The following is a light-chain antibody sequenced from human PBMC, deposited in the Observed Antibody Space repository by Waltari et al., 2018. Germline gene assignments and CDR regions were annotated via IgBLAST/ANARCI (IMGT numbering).Light chain of an antibody. CDR2: DAS. V-gene: IGKV1-33*01. CDR3: QQYDNLLYT. J-gene: IGKJ2*01. CDR1: QDISNY. Sequence: DIQMTQSPSSLSASVGDRVTITCQASQDISNYLNGYQQKPGKAPKLLIYDASNLETGCPSRFSGSGSGTDFTFTISSLQPEDIATYYCQQYDNLLYTFGQGTKLEIK.